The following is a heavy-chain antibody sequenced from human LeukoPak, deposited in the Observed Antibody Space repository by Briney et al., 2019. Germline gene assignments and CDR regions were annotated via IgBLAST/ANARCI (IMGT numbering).Heavy chain of an antibody. D-gene: IGHD2-15*01. CDR3: ARIYCSGGSCYVDY. J-gene: IGHJ4*02. CDR2: IYHSGST. V-gene: IGHV4-30-2*01. Sequence: SETLSLTCAVSGGSISSGCYSWSWIRQPPGKGREGVGYIYHSGSTYYNPSLKSRVTISVDRSKTQFSLKLSSVTAADTAVYYCARIYCSGGSCYVDYWGQGTLVTVSS. CDR1: GGSISSGCYS.